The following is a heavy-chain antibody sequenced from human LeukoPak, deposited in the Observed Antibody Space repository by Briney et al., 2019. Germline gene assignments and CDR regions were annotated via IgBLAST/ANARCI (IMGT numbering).Heavy chain of an antibody. D-gene: IGHD3-10*01. J-gene: IGHJ4*02. CDR1: GGSISSSSYY. CDR2: IYYSGST. Sequence: SETLSLTCTVSGGSISSSSYYWGWIRQPPGKGLEWIGSIYYSGSTYYNPSLKSRVTISVDTSKNQFSLKLSSVTAADTAVYYCVRRDGGFGELDYWGQGTLVTVSS. CDR3: VRRDGGFGELDY. V-gene: IGHV4-39*01.